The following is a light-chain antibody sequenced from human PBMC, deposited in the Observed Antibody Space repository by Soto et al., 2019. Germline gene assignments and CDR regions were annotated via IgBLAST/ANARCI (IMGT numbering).Light chain of an antibody. Sequence: DIQMTQSPSTLSASVGDRVTITWGASQTIVTWLAWYQQKKGKAPKLLIYDASTLESGVPSRLSGSGAGTEFTITISSMQNDDFATYYCQQYNSYPRTFGQGTKVDI. CDR1: QTIVTW. CDR2: DAS. J-gene: IGKJ1*01. CDR3: QQYNSYPRT. V-gene: IGKV1-5*01.